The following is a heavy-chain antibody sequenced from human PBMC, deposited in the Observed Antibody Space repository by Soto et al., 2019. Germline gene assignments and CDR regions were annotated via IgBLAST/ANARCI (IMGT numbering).Heavy chain of an antibody. V-gene: IGHV3-7*03. CDR1: GFTFSSYW. J-gene: IGHJ6*02. D-gene: IGHD3-3*01. CDR2: IKQDGSEK. CDR3: ARDDYDFWNYYYGMDV. Sequence: EVQLVESGGGLVQPGGSLRLSCAASGFTFSSYWMSWVRQAPGKGLEWVANIKQDGSEKYYVDSVKGRFTISRDNAKNSLYLQMNSLRAEDTAVYYCARDDYDFWNYYYGMDVWGQGTTVTVSS.